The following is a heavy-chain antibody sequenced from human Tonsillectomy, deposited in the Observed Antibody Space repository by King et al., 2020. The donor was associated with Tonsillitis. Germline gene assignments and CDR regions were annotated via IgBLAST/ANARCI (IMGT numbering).Heavy chain of an antibody. V-gene: IGHV3-30-3*01. D-gene: IGHD5-18*01. CDR2: ISYDGSNK. Sequence: VQLVESGGGVVQPGRSLRLSCAASGFTFSSYAMHWVRQAPDKGLEWVAVISYDGSNKYYADSVKGRFTISRDNSKNTLYLQMNSLRAADTAVYYCARDRLRIQLDDAFDIWGEGTMVTASS. J-gene: IGHJ3*02. CDR1: GFTFSSYA. CDR3: ARDRLRIQLDDAFDI.